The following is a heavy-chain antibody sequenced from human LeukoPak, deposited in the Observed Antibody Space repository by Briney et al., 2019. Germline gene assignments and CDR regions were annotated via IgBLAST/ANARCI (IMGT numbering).Heavy chain of an antibody. J-gene: IGHJ1*01. D-gene: IGHD6-13*01. V-gene: IGHV4-59*01. CDR3: ARVAAAGTLQH. Sequence: SETLSLTCTVSGGSISSYYWSWIRQPPGKGLEWIGYIYYSGSTNYNPSLKSRVTISVDTSKNQFSLKLSSVTAADTAVYYRARVAAAGTLQHWGQGTLVTVSS. CDR2: IYYSGST. CDR1: GGSISSYY.